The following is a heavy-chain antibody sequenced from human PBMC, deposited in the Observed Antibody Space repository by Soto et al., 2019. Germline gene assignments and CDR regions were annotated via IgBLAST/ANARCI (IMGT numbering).Heavy chain of an antibody. J-gene: IGHJ4*02. CDR1: GFTFSSYG. V-gene: IGHV3-30*03. CDR2: ISYDGSNK. CDR3: ARLRTTVKGSGDY. Sequence: QVQLVESGGGVVQPGRSLRLSCAASGFTFSSYGMHWVRQAPGKGLEWVAVISYDGSNKYYADSVKGRFTISRDNSKNTLYLQMNSLRAEDTAVYYCARLRTTVKGSGDYWGQGTLVTVSS. D-gene: IGHD4-17*01.